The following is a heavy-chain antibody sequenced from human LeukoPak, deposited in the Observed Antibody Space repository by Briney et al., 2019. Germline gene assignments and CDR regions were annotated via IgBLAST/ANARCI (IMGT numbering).Heavy chain of an antibody. CDR1: GYTFTGYY. CDR2: INPNSGGT. Sequence: ASVKVSFKASGYTFTGYYMHWVRQAPGQGLEWMGWINPNSGGTNYAQKFQGRVTMTRDTSISTAYMELSMLRSDDTAAYYCARAFPAAGTFDYWGQGTLVTVSS. V-gene: IGHV1-2*02. J-gene: IGHJ4*02. D-gene: IGHD6-13*01. CDR3: ARAFPAAGTFDY.